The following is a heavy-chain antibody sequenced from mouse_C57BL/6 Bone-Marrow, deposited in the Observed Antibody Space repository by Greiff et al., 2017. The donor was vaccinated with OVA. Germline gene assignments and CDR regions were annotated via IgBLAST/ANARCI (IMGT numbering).Heavy chain of an antibody. D-gene: IGHD1-1*01. V-gene: IGHV3-6*01. Sequence: VQLKESGPGLVKPSQSLSLTCSVTGYSITSGYYWNWIRQLPGNKLEWMGYISYDGSNNYNPSLKNRISITRDTSKNQFFLKLNSVTTEDTATYYCASGGSSLDYWGQGTTLTVSS. CDR1: GYSITSGYY. CDR3: ASGGSSLDY. J-gene: IGHJ2*01. CDR2: ISYDGSN.